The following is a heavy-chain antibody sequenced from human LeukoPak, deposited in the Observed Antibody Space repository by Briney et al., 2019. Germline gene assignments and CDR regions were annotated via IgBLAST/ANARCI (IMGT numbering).Heavy chain of an antibody. Sequence: SETLSLTCAVYGGSFSGYSWSWIRQPPGKGLEWIGEINHSGSTNYNPSLKSRVTISVDTSKNQFSLKLSSVTAADTAVYYCARTLFGYDFGRRFAFDIWGQGTMVTVSS. J-gene: IGHJ3*02. CDR2: INHSGST. V-gene: IGHV4-34*01. CDR3: ARTLFGYDFGRRFAFDI. CDR1: GGSFSGYS. D-gene: IGHD3-3*01.